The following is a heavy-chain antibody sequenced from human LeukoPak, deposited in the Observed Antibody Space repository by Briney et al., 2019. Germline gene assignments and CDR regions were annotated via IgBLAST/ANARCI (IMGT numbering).Heavy chain of an antibody. Sequence: SETLSLTCAVYGGSFSGYYWSWIRQPPGKGLEWIGEINHSGSTNYNPSLKSRVTISVDTSKNQFSLKLSSVTAADTAVYYCARGYCSGGSCYSYHYYNYMDVWGKGTTVTVSS. D-gene: IGHD2-15*01. CDR2: INHSGST. J-gene: IGHJ6*03. CDR3: ARGYCSGGSCYSYHYYNYMDV. CDR1: GGSFSGYY. V-gene: IGHV4-34*01.